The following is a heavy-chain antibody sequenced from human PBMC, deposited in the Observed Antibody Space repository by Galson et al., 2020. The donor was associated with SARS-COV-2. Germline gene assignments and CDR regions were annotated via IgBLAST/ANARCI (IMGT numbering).Heavy chain of an antibody. CDR2: ISYDGSNK. CDR1: GFTFSSYG. Sequence: LKISCAASGFTFSSYGMHWVRQAPGKGLEWVAVISYDGSNKYYADSVKGRFTISRDNSKNTLYLQMNSLRAEDTAVYYCAKDLALWFGELSDYWGQGVLVTVSS. V-gene: IGHV3-30*18. J-gene: IGHJ4*02. D-gene: IGHD3-10*01. CDR3: AKDLALWFGELSDY.